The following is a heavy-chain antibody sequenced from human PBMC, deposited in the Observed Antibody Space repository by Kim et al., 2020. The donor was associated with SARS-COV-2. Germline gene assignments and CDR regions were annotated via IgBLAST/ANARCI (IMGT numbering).Heavy chain of an antibody. V-gene: IGHV3-30*01. J-gene: IGHJ6*02. CDR3: ARDGKLRSYYYYYGMDV. D-gene: IGHD2-15*01. Sequence: VKGRFTISRDNSKNTLYLQMNSLRAEDTAVYYCARDGKLRSYYYYYGMDVWGQGTTVTVSS.